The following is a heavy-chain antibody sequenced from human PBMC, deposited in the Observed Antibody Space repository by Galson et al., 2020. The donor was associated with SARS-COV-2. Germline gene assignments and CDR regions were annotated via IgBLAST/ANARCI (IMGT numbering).Heavy chain of an antibody. CDR2: TYYRSKWYN. D-gene: IGHD3-10*01. CDR3: ARGTEGRGVIDYFDY. V-gene: IGHV6-1*01. Sequence: SQTLSLTCAISGDSVSSTSAGWNWIRHSPSRGLEWLGRTYYRSKWYNEYALSVKSRITINPDTSKNHFSLQLNSVTPEDTAVYYCARGTEGRGVIDYFDYWGQGTLVTVSS. J-gene: IGHJ4*02. CDR1: GDSVSSTSAG.